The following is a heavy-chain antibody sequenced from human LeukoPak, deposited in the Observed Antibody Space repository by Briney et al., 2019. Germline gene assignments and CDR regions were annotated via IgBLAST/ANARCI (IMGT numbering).Heavy chain of an antibody. V-gene: IGHV4-59*12. J-gene: IGHJ4*02. CDR3: ARDGYYDILTGYKYFDY. Sequence: SETLSLTCTVSGGSISSYYWSWIRQPPGKGLEWIGYIYYSGSTNYNPSLKSRVTISVDTSKNQFSLKLSSVTAADTAVYYCARDGYYDILTGYKYFDYWGQGTLVTVSS. CDR2: IYYSGST. CDR1: GGSISSYY. D-gene: IGHD3-9*01.